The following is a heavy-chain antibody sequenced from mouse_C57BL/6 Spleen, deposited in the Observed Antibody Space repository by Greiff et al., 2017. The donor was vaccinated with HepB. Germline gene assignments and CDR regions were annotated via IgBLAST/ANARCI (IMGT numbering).Heavy chain of an antibody. V-gene: IGHV1-69*01. Sequence: VQLQQPGAELVMPGASVKLSCKASGYTFTSYWMHWVKQRPGQGLEWIGEIDPSDSYTNYNQKCKGKSTLTVDKSASTAYRQLSSLTSEDSAVYYCARSEAMDYWGQGTSVTVSS. CDR3: ARSEAMDY. J-gene: IGHJ4*01. CDR2: IDPSDSYT. CDR1: GYTFTSYW.